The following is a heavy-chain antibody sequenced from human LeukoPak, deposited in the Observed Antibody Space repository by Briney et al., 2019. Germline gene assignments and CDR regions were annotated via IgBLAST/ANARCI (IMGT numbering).Heavy chain of an antibody. V-gene: IGHV3-74*01. CDR3: ARPITHVLPDAFDI. Sequence: GGSLRLSCAASGFTFSRYWMHWVRQAPGKGLVWVSRINSDGSSANYADSVKGRFTISRDNAKNTLYLQMNSLRAEDTAVYYCARPITHVLPDAFDIWGQGTMVTVSS. D-gene: IGHD1-14*01. CDR1: GFTFSRYW. CDR2: INSDGSSA. J-gene: IGHJ3*02.